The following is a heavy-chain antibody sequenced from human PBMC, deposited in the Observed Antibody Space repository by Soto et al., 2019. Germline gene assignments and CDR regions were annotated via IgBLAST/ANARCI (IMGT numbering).Heavy chain of an antibody. CDR3: ATELRYLDWLLGYYYYYGMDV. CDR2: ISYDGSNK. D-gene: IGHD3-9*01. V-gene: IGHV3-30*03. CDR1: GFTFSSYG. J-gene: IGHJ6*02. Sequence: GGSLRLSCAASGFTFSSYGMHWVRQAPGKGLEWVAVISYDGSNKYYADSVKGRFTISRDNSKNTLYLQMNSLRAEDTAVYYCATELRYLDWLLGYYYYYGMDVWGQGTTVTVSS.